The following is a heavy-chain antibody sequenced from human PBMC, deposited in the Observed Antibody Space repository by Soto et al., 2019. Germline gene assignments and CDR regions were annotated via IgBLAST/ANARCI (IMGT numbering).Heavy chain of an antibody. CDR2: ISAYSGNT. D-gene: IGHD2-21*02. CDR3: ARRDCGGDCYQAGFDY. Sequence: ASVKVSCKASGYTFTSYGISWVRQAPGQGLEWMGWISAYSGNTNYAQKLQGRVTMTTDTSTSTAYMELRSLRSDDTAVYYCARRDCGGDCYQAGFDYWGQGTLVTVS. J-gene: IGHJ4*02. V-gene: IGHV1-18*04. CDR1: GYTFTSYG.